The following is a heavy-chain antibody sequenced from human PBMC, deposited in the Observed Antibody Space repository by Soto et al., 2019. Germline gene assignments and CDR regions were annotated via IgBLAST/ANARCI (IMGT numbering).Heavy chain of an antibody. CDR2: IIPIFGTA. V-gene: IGHV1-69*13. D-gene: IGHD3-10*01. CDR3: ARKXMVRGVIMAPGRFGMDV. J-gene: IGHJ6*02. CDR1: GGTFSSYA. Sequence: GASVKVSCKDSGGTFSSYAISWVRQAPGQGLEWMGGIIPIFGTANYAQKFQGRVTITADESTSTAYMELSSLRSEDTAVYYCARKXMVRGVIMAPGRFGMDVWGQGTTVTVSS.